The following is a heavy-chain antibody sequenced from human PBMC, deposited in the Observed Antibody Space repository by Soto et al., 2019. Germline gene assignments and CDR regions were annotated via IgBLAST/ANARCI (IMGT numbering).Heavy chain of an antibody. Sequence: ASVKVSCKASGYTFTGYYMHWVRQAPGQGLEWMGWINPNSGGTNYAQKFQGRATMTRDTSISTAYMELSRLRSDDTAVYYCARERVDTAMVNDYYYGMDVWGQGTTVNVS. CDR1: GYTFTGYY. D-gene: IGHD5-18*01. CDR2: INPNSGGT. J-gene: IGHJ6*02. CDR3: ARERVDTAMVNDYYYGMDV. V-gene: IGHV1-2*02.